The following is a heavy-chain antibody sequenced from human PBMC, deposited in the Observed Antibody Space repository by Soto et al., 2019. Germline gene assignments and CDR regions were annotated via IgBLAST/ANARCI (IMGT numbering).Heavy chain of an antibody. V-gene: IGHV1-18*01. Sequence: QAQLVQSGAEVKKPGASVKVSCKASGYTFYSHSISWVRQAPGQGLEWMGRISADNGNTNYAQKVRGRVTLTTDTSKSTVYMELRNLRSDDTAVYYCARCIQQDYYYGMDVWGQGTTVTVSS. CDR1: GYTFYSHS. J-gene: IGHJ6*02. CDR2: ISADNGNT. CDR3: ARCIQQDYYYGMDV. D-gene: IGHD5-18*01.